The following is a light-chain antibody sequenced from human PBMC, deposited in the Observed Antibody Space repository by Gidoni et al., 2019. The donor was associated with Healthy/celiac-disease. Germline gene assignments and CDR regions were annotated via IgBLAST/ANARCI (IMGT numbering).Light chain of an antibody. CDR2: DAS. Sequence: DLQMTQSPSYLSASVGDRVTITCQASQDISNYLNWYQQNPGQAPKLLIYDASNLETGVPSRFSGSGSGTDFTCTISSLQPEDIATYYCQQYDNLPLTFGGGTKVEIK. CDR3: QQYDNLPLT. V-gene: IGKV1-33*01. CDR1: QDISNY. J-gene: IGKJ4*01.